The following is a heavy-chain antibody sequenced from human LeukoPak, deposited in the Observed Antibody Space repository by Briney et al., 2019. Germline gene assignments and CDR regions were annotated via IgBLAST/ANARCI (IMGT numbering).Heavy chain of an antibody. V-gene: IGHV4-39*01. CDR2: LYYNGRN. CDR3: ARQGWIYSGSLSYFMDV. J-gene: IGHJ6*03. D-gene: IGHD1-26*01. CDR1: GGSISTSSYY. Sequence: PSETLSLTCTVSGGSISTSSYYWGWIRQPPGKGLEWIGSLYYNGRNYYNPSLNSRVTITVDTSKNQFSLKLSSVTATDTAVYYCARQGWIYSGSLSYFMDVWGKGTTVTISS.